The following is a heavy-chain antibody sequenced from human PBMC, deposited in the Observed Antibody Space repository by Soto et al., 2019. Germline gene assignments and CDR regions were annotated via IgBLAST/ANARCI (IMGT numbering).Heavy chain of an antibody. J-gene: IGHJ3*02. V-gene: IGHV3-30*18. CDR1: GFTFSSYG. Sequence: QVQLVESGGGVVQPGRSLRLSCAASGFTFSSYGMHWVRQAPGKGLEWVAVISYDGSNKYYVDSVKGRFTISRDNSKNTLYLQMNSLRAEDTAVYYCAKATYYYDSSGYYLNAFDIWGQGTMVTVSS. CDR3: AKATYYYDSSGYYLNAFDI. CDR2: ISYDGSNK. D-gene: IGHD3-22*01.